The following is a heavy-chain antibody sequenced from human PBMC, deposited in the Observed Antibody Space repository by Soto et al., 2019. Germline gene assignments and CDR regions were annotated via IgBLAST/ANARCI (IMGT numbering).Heavy chain of an antibody. J-gene: IGHJ4*02. D-gene: IGHD6-19*01. Sequence: QVQLQESGPGLVKPSGTLSLTCAVSGGSISSTNWWNWVRQPPGKGLEWIGEIDHSGSTNYNPSLKSRVTLSEDKPNNQFSLKLSSVTAADTAVYYCVRDSGNGWKDYWGQGTLVTVSS. V-gene: IGHV4-4*02. CDR1: GGSISSTNW. CDR2: IDHSGST. CDR3: VRDSGNGWKDY.